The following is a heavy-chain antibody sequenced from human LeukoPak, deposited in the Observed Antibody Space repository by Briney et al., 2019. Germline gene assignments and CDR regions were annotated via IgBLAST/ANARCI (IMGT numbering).Heavy chain of an antibody. CDR3: ARSDYYDSSGYYSVDY. CDR2: IYYSGST. V-gene: IGHV4-59*01. Sequence: PSETLSLTCTVSGGSISSYYWSWIRQPPGQGLEWIGYIYYSGSTNYNPSLKSRVTISVDTSKNQFSLKLGSVTAADTAVYYCARSDYYDSSGYYSVDYWGQGTLVTVSS. D-gene: IGHD3-22*01. J-gene: IGHJ4*02. CDR1: GGSISSYY.